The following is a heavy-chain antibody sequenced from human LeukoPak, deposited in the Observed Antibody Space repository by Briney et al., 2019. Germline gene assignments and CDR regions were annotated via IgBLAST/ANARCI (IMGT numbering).Heavy chain of an antibody. CDR3: ARAPPYYDILTGYYPNWFDP. D-gene: IGHD3-9*01. CDR2: IYRSGST. CDR1: GYSISSGYY. J-gene: IGHJ5*02. Sequence: SETLSLTCAVSGYSISSGYYWGWIRQPPGKGLEWIGSIYRSGSTYYNPSLKSRVTISVDTSKNQFSLKLSSVTAADTAVYYCARAPPYYDILTGYYPNWFDPWGQGTLVTVSS. V-gene: IGHV4-38-2*01.